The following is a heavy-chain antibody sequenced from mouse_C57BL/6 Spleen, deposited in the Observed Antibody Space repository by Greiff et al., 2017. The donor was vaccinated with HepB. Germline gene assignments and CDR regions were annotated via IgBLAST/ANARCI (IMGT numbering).Heavy chain of an antibody. V-gene: IGHV5-4*01. J-gene: IGHJ4*01. Sequence: EVQVVESGGGLVKPGGSLKLSCAASGFTFSSYAMSWVRQTPEKRLEWVATISDGGSYTYYPDNVKGRFTISRDNAKNNLYLQMNHLKSEDTAMYYCARDYGSRTYAMDYWGQGTSVTVSS. CDR1: GFTFSSYA. D-gene: IGHD1-1*01. CDR2: ISDGGSYT. CDR3: ARDYGSRTYAMDY.